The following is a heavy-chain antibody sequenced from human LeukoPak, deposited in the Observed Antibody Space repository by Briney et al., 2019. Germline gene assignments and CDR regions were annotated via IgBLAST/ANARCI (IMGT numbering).Heavy chain of an antibody. V-gene: IGHV1-18*01. CDR2: ISAYNGST. Sequence: ASVKVSCKASDFSFTSYGMSWVRQAPGQGLEWMGWISAYNGSTKYAQKLQGRVTMTTDTSTGTAYMELRSLRPDDTAAYYCARDLTSNVAVTEYHYYAMDVWGQGTTVTVSS. CDR3: ARDLTSNVAVTEYHYYAMDV. J-gene: IGHJ6*02. CDR1: DFSFTSYG. D-gene: IGHD6-19*01.